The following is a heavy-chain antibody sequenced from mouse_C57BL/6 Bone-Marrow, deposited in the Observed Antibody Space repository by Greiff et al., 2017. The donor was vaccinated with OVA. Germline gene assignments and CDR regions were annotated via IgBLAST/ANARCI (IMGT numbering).Heavy chain of an antibody. D-gene: IGHD2-3*01. CDR3: ASTRWLPAMDY. J-gene: IGHJ4*01. CDR2: IHPNSGST. CDR1: GYTFTSYW. Sequence: QVQLQQPGAELVKPGASVKLSCKASGYTFTSYWMHWVKQRPGQGLEWIGMIHPNSGSTNYNEKFKSKATLTVDKSSSTAYMQLSSLTSEDSAVYYCASTRWLPAMDYWGQGTSVTVSS. V-gene: IGHV1-64*01.